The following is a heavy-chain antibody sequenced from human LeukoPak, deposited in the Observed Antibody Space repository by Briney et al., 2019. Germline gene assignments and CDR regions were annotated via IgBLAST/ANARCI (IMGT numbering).Heavy chain of an antibody. D-gene: IGHD6-13*01. Sequence: PSGTLSLTCAVSGGSISSSNWWSWVRQPPGKGLEWIGEIYHSGSTNYNPSLKSRVTISVDKSKNQFSLKLSSVTAADTAVYYCARGHRGRAAAGTDISYYFDYWGQGTLVTVSS. CDR1: GGSISSSNW. V-gene: IGHV4-4*02. J-gene: IGHJ4*02. CDR2: IYHSGST. CDR3: ARGHRGRAAAGTDISYYFDY.